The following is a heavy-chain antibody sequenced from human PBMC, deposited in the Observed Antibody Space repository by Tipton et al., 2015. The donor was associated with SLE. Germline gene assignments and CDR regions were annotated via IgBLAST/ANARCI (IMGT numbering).Heavy chain of an antibody. D-gene: IGHD6-19*01. CDR2: SRNRANSYTP. V-gene: IGHV3-72*01. CDR1: GFSLNDHY. CDR3: TRSDPSGISVFDF. J-gene: IGHJ4*02. Sequence: SLRLSCAASGFSLNDHYVDWVRQAPGKGLEWVGRSRNRANSYTPEYAASVKGRFTFSRDDSKNTAYLQMNSLKTQDTAVYYCTRSDPSGISVFDFWGQGTLVTVSS.